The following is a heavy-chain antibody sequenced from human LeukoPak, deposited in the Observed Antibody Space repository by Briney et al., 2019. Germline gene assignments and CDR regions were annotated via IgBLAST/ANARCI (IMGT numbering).Heavy chain of an antibody. D-gene: IGHD2-15*01. V-gene: IGHV4-34*01. CDR2: INQCGST. Sequence: PSGTLSLTCAVYGGSFSGYYWSWIRQSPGKGLEWIGEINQCGSTNYNPSLKSRVTISVHTSKNQFSLKLSSVTAADTAVYYCARGPYRSGGSCNHKLVGNWFDPWGQGTLVTVSS. CDR3: ARGPYRSGGSCNHKLVGNWFDP. CDR1: GGSFSGYY. J-gene: IGHJ5*02.